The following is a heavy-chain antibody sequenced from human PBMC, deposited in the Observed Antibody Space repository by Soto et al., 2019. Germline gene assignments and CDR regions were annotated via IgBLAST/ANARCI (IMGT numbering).Heavy chain of an antibody. Sequence: QVQLQESGPGLVKPSQTLSLTCTVSGGSISSGGYYWSWIRQHPGKGLEWIGYIYYSGSTYYNPSLKSRVTTSVDTSKNQFSPKLSSVTAADTAVYYCARGVSYYYGSGSYYSGNWFDPWGQGTLVTVSS. D-gene: IGHD3-10*01. J-gene: IGHJ5*02. CDR3: ARGVSYYYGSGSYYSGNWFDP. CDR1: GGSISSGGYY. CDR2: IYYSGST. V-gene: IGHV4-31*03.